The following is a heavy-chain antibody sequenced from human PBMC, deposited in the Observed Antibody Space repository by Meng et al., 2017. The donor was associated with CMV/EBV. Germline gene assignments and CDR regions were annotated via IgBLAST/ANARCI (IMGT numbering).Heavy chain of an antibody. CDR3: ASKGYCSGGSCYSTYYYGMDV. CDR2: ISSSSSYI. CDR1: GFTFSSSS. V-gene: IGHV3-21*01. J-gene: IGHJ6*02. Sequence: LSLTCAASGFTFSSSSMNWVRQAPGKGLEWVSSISSSSSYIYYADSVKGRFTISRDNAKNSLYLQMNSLRAEDTAVYYCASKGYCSGGSCYSTYYYGMDVWGQGTTVTVSS. D-gene: IGHD2-15*01.